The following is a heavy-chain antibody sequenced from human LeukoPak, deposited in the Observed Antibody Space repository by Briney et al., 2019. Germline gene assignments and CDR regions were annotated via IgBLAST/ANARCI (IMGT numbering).Heavy chain of an antibody. Sequence: SETLSLTCTVSGGSISSSNYYWGWIRQPPGKGLEWIGSIYYSGSTYYNPSLRSRVTISVDTSKNQFSLKLSSVTAADTAVYYCARVSGIAVAGTTPGSFDIWGRGTMLTVSS. V-gene: IGHV4-39*07. CDR3: ARVSGIAVAGTTPGSFDI. D-gene: IGHD6-19*01. CDR1: GGSISSSNYY. J-gene: IGHJ3*02. CDR2: IYYSGST.